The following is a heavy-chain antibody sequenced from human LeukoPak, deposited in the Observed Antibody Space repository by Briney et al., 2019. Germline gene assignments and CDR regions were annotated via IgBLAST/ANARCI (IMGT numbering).Heavy chain of an antibody. V-gene: IGHV3-23*01. Sequence: GGSLRLSCEASGFTFSSYAMSWVRQAPGKGLEWVSAISGSGGSTYYADSVKGRFTISRDNSKNTLCLQMNSLRAEDTAVYYCAKDYYDSSGYYHAYWGQGTLVTVSS. J-gene: IGHJ4*02. CDR1: GFTFSSYA. CDR3: AKDYYDSSGYYHAY. CDR2: ISGSGGST. D-gene: IGHD3-22*01.